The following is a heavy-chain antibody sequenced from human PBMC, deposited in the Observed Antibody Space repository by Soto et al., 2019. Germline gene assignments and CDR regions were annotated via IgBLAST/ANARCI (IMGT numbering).Heavy chain of an antibody. Sequence: AASVKVSCKASGFTFTSSAMQWVRQARGQRLEWIGWIVVGSGNTNYAQKFQERVTITRDMSTSTAYMELSSLRSEDTAVYYCAADLGGTIVGSFDPWGQGTLVTVS. CDR1: GFTFTSSA. D-gene: IGHD1-7*01. V-gene: IGHV1-58*02. CDR3: AADLGGTIVGSFDP. CDR2: IVVGSGNT. J-gene: IGHJ5*02.